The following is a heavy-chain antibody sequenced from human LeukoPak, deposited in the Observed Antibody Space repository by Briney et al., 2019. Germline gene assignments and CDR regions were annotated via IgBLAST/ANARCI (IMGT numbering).Heavy chain of an antibody. D-gene: IGHD2-15*01. Sequence: GGSLRLSCAASGFTFSSYAMHWVRQAPGKGLEWVAVISYDGSNKYYADSVKGRFTISRDNSKNTLYLQMNSLRAEDTAVYYCAREGSLPGGYYYMDVWGKGTTVTVSS. CDR1: GFTFSSYA. CDR3: AREGSLPGGYYYMDV. J-gene: IGHJ6*03. CDR2: ISYDGSNK. V-gene: IGHV3-30-3*01.